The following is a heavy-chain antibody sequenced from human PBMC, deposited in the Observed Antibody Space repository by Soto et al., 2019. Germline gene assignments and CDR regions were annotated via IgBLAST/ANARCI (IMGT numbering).Heavy chain of an antibody. CDR1: GYTFTAYH. J-gene: IGHJ6*02. Sequence: QVQLLQPGAEVKKPGASVKVSCQASGYTFTAYHIHWVRQAPGQGLEWMGWINPNGGGTKFAQKFQDRVTMTRDTSISTAYMELSRLRPDDTAVYFCARVGPYYDYWSGNYIGPGYYRMDVWGQGTTVTVSS. CDR2: INPNGGGT. CDR3: ARVGPYYDYWSGNYIGPGYYRMDV. D-gene: IGHD3-3*01. V-gene: IGHV1-2*02.